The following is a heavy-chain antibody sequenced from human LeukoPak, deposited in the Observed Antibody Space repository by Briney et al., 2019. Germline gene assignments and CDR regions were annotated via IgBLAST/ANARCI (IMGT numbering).Heavy chain of an antibody. V-gene: IGHV3-30-3*01. CDR2: ISYDGSNK. D-gene: IGHD2-2*01. J-gene: IGHJ4*02. CDR1: GFTFSSYA. CDR3: ARTMPSSHDY. Sequence: GGSLRLSCAASGFTFSSYAMHWVRQAPGKGLEWVAVISYDGSNKYYADSVKGRFTISRDNAKNSLYLQMNSLRAEDTAVYYCARTMPSSHDYWGQGTLVTVSS.